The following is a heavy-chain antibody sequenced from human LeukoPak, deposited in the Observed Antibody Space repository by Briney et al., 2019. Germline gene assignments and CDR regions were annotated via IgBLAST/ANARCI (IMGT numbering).Heavy chain of an antibody. CDR3: ASRVVGVTASNKYYYYYYGMDV. D-gene: IGHD2-21*02. Sequence: GGSLRLSCSASGFTFSSYAMHWVRQAPGKGLEYISGISSNGGSTYHADSVKGRFTISRDNSKNTLYLQMSSLRLEDTAVYYCASRVVGVTASNKYYYYYYGMDVWGQGTTVTVSS. J-gene: IGHJ6*02. CDR2: ISSNGGST. CDR1: GFTFSSYA. V-gene: IGHV3-64D*06.